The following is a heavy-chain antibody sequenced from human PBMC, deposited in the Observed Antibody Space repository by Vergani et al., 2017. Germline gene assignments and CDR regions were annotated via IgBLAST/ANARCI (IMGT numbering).Heavy chain of an antibody. D-gene: IGHD6-6*01. CDR1: GGSISSGGYS. CDR2: IYHSGST. V-gene: IGHV4-30-2*01. J-gene: IGHJ6*03. Sequence: QLQLQESGSGLVKPSQTLSLTCAVSGGSISSGGYSWSWIRQPPGKGLEWIGYIYHSGSTYYNPSLKSRVTISVDRSKNQFSLKLSSVTAADTAVYYCARGSSIAARPFNYMDVWGKGTTVTVS. CDR3: ARGSSIAARPFNYMDV.